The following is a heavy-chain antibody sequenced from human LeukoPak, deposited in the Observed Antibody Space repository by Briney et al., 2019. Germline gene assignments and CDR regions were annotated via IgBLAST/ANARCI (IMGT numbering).Heavy chain of an antibody. V-gene: IGHV4-61*02. CDR3: AREKTTVSTGSYYYYYMDV. CDR1: GVSISSGSYY. J-gene: IGHJ6*03. D-gene: IGHD4-17*01. CDR2: IYTSGST. Sequence: PSETLSLTCTVSGVSISSGSYYWSWIRQPAGKGLEWIGRIYTSGSTNYNPSLKSRVTISVDTSKNQFSLKLSSVTAADTAVYYCAREKTTVSTGSYYYYYMDVWGKGTTVTISS.